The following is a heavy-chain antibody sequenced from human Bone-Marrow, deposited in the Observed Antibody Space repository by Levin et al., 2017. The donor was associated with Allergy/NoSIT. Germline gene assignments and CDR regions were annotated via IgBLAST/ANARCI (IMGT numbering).Heavy chain of an antibody. CDR3: ARDGGVQVGGDY. D-gene: IGHD2-8*02. CDR1: GFTFSSNY. V-gene: IGHV3-66*01. Sequence: GGSLRLSCSASGFTFSSNYMRWVRQAPGKGLEWVSLIYSEGTTDYADSVKGRFTISRDKSKNTLYLQMNSLRVEDTAVYYCARDGGVQVGGDYVGQGTLVTVSS. CDR2: IYSEGTT. J-gene: IGHJ4*02.